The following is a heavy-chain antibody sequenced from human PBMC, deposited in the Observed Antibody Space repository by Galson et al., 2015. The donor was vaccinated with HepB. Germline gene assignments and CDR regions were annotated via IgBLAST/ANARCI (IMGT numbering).Heavy chain of an antibody. D-gene: IGHD3-22*01. Sequence: LSLTCAVYGGSFSGSYWSWIRQPPGKGLEWFGEINHSGSTNYNPSLKSRVTISVDTSKNQFSLKLSSVTAADTAVYYCARIPRNYYDSSGAWGQGTLVTVSS. CDR2: INHSGST. CDR1: GGSFSGSY. V-gene: IGHV4-34*01. J-gene: IGHJ4*02. CDR3: ARIPRNYYDSSGA.